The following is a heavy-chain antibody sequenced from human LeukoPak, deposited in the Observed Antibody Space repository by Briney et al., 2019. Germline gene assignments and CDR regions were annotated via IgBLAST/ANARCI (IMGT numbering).Heavy chain of an antibody. CDR3: ARESGGGVLGYFDL. D-gene: IGHD3-10*01. Sequence: GGSLRLSCAASGFTFSDHCMDWVRQAPGKGLEWVGCTRNKANSYTTEYAASVKGRFTISRDDSKKSLYLQKNSLKTEDTAVYYCARESGGGVLGYFDLWGRGTLVSVSS. V-gene: IGHV3-72*01. J-gene: IGHJ2*01. CDR2: TRNKANSYTT. CDR1: GFTFSDHC.